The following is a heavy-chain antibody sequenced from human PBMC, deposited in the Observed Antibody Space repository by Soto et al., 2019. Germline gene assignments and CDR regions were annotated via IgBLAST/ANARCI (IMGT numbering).Heavy chain of an antibody. D-gene: IGHD2-15*01. Sequence: EVQLVESAGGLVKPGGSLRLSCVASGFSFNEAWMNWVRQAPGQGLEWVGRIKTSAGGGATNYAAPVQGRFTISRDDSKITLDLHMNSLRTEDTAIYYCTTGSVEGIWGQGTTVIVSS. CDR2: IKTSAGGGAT. J-gene: IGHJ6*02. CDR1: GFSFNEAW. V-gene: IGHV3-15*07. CDR3: TTGSVEGI.